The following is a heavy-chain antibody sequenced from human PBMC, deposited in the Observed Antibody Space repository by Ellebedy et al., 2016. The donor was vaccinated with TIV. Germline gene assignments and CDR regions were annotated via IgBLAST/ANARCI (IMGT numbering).Heavy chain of an antibody. CDR3: AVTCSGGSCYYGPEPFDY. Sequence: ASVKVSCKGSGYSFTSYWIGWVRQMPGKGLEWMGIIYPGDSDTRYSPSFQGQVTISADKSISTAYLQWSSLKASDTAMYYCAVTCSGGSCYYGPEPFDYWGQGTLVTVSS. J-gene: IGHJ4*02. D-gene: IGHD2-15*01. CDR2: IYPGDSDT. V-gene: IGHV5-51*01. CDR1: GYSFTSYW.